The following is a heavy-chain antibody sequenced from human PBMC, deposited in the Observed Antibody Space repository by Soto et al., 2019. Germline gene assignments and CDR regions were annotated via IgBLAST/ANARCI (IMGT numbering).Heavy chain of an antibody. CDR2: ISWNSGSI. V-gene: IGHV3-9*01. CDR3: AKAPGTMDY. Sequence: GGSLRLSCAASGFTFDDYAMHWVRQAPGKGLEWVSGISWNSGSIGYADSGKGRFTISRDNAKNSLYLQMNSLRAEDTALYYCAKAPGTMDYWGQGTLVTVSS. CDR1: GFTFDDYA. J-gene: IGHJ4*02. D-gene: IGHD3-3*01.